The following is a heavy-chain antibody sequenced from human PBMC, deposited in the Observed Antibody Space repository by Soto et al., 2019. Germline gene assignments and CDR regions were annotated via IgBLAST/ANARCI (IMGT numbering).Heavy chain of an antibody. CDR1: GGSISSSSYY. Sequence: SETLSLTCTVSGGSISSSSYYWGWIRQPPGKGLEWIGSIYYSGSTYYNPSLKSRVTISVDTSKNQFSLKLSSVTAADTAVYYCARHLGYCSSTSCYNNWFDPWGQGTLVTV. V-gene: IGHV4-39*01. CDR2: IYYSGST. J-gene: IGHJ5*02. CDR3: ARHLGYCSSTSCYNNWFDP. D-gene: IGHD2-2*02.